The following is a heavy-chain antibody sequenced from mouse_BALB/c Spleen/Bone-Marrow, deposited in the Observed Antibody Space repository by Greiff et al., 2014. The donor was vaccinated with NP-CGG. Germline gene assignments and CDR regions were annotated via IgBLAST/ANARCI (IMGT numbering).Heavy chain of an antibody. D-gene: IGHD2-3*01. J-gene: IGHJ3*01. Sequence: VQLKESGGGLVQPGGSLKLSCAASRFDFSRYWMTWVRQAPGKGLEWIGEINPESSTINYTPSLEDKFIISRDNAKNTLYLQMSKVRSEDTALYYCAGNGYYGWIAYWGQGTLVTASA. CDR2: INPESSTI. CDR1: RFDFSRYW. V-gene: IGHV4-1*02. CDR3: AGNGYYGWIAY.